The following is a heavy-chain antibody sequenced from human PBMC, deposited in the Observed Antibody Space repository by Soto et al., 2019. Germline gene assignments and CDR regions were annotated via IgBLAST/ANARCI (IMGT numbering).Heavy chain of an antibody. CDR2: LSGSGGST. Sequence: GGSLRLSCAASGFTFSSYAMSWVRQAPGKGLEWVSALSGSGGSTYYADSVKGRFTISRDTSKNTLYLQMNSLRAEDAALYSCAQDLSMARSTQNWFDPWGQGTLVTVSS. D-gene: IGHD3-10*01. V-gene: IGHV3-23*01. J-gene: IGHJ5*02. CDR3: AQDLSMARSTQNWFDP. CDR1: GFTFSSYA.